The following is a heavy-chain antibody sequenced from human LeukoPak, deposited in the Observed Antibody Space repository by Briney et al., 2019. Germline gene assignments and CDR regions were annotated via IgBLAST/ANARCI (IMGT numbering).Heavy chain of an antibody. CDR1: GYTSTGYY. J-gene: IGHJ4*02. D-gene: IGHD2-2*02. CDR3: ARGGEYQLLYDY. CDR2: INPNSGGI. Sequence: ASVKVSCKASGYTSTGYYMHWVRQAPGQGLEWMGWINPNSGGINYAQKFQGRVTMTRDTSISTAYMELSRLRSDDTAVYYCARGGEYQLLYDYWGQGTLVTVSS. V-gene: IGHV1-2*02.